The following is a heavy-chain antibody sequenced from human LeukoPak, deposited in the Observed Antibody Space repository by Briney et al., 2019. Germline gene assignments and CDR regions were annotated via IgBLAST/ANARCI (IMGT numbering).Heavy chain of an antibody. CDR3: ARGVEYSGGWYDY. CDR1: GGSISSGDYY. CDR2: IYYSGST. J-gene: IGHJ4*02. Sequence: SETLSLTCTVSGGSISSGDYYWSWIRQPPGKGLEWIGYIYYSGSTYYNPSLKSRVTISVDTSKNQFSLKLSSVTAADTAVYYCARGVEYSGGWYDYWGQGTLVTVSS. V-gene: IGHV4-30-4*01. D-gene: IGHD6-19*01.